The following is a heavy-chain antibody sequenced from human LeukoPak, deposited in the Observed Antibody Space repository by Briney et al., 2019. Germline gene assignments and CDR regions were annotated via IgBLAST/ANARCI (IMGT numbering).Heavy chain of an antibody. Sequence: PSETLSLTCTVSGGSISSRSYYWGWIRQSPGKGLEWIGTISYHGRSFYNPSLKSRVTMSVDTSKNQFSLRLSSVTAADTAVYYCARDLSVAGTKEKYDWYFDLWGRGTLVTVSS. D-gene: IGHD6-19*01. CDR1: GGSISSRSYY. V-gene: IGHV4-39*07. CDR2: ISYHGRS. J-gene: IGHJ2*01. CDR3: ARDLSVAGTKEKYDWYFDL.